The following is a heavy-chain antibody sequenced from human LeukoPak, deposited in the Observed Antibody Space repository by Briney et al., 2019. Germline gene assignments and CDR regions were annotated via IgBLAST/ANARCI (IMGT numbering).Heavy chain of an antibody. CDR1: GFTFNHHW. Sequence: GGSPRLSCAASGFTFNHHWMSWVRQAPGKGLEWVANIKQDESEEYYADSVKGRFTISGDNAKNSLYLQMNSLRPEDSAMYYCARELWELDAFDIWGQGTMVIVSS. D-gene: IGHD3-16*01. V-gene: IGHV3-7*03. CDR2: IKQDESEE. J-gene: IGHJ3*02. CDR3: ARELWELDAFDI.